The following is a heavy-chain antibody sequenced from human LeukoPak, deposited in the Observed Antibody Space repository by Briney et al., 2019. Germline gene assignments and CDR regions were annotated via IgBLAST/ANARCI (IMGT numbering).Heavy chain of an antibody. CDR1: GFTFDDYA. J-gene: IGHJ4*02. CDR3: AKGTGIVVPAAIPDY. CDR2: ISGSGGST. V-gene: IGHV3-23*01. Sequence: GGSLRLSCAASGFTFDDYAMHWVRQAPGKGLEWVSAISGSGGSTYYADSVKGRFTISRDNSKNTLYLQMNSLRAEDTAVYYCAKGTGIVVPAAIPDYWGQGTLVTVSS. D-gene: IGHD2-2*01.